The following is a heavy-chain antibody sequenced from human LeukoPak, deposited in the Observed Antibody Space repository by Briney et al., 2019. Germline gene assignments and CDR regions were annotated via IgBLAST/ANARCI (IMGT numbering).Heavy chain of an antibody. CDR3: AGGRQRWLQLHWYFDL. V-gene: IGHV4-34*01. Sequence: SETLSLTCAVYGGSFSGYYWSWIRQPPGKGLEWIGEINHSGSTNYNPSLKSRVTISVDTSKNQFSLKLSSVTAADTAVYYCAGGRQRWLQLHWYFDLWGRGTLVTVSS. D-gene: IGHD5-24*01. CDR2: INHSGST. CDR1: GGSFSGYY. J-gene: IGHJ2*01.